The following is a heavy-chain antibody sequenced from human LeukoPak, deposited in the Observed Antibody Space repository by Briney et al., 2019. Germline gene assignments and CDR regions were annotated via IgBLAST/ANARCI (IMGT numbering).Heavy chain of an antibody. D-gene: IGHD5-18*01. J-gene: IGHJ4*02. CDR1: GFTFSSYA. V-gene: IGHV3-23*01. CDR3: AKDGYSYGY. CDR2: ISGSGGSA. Sequence: GRSLRLSCAASGFTFSSYAMRWVRPAPGKGLEWVSAISGSGGSAYYADSVKGRFTIYRDNSKNKLYLQMNSVRAEDTAVYYCAKDGYSYGYWGQGTLVTVSS.